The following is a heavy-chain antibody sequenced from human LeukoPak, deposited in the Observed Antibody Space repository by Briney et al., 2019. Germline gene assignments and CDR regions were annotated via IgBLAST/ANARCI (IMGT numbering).Heavy chain of an antibody. J-gene: IGHJ4*02. Sequence: PGGSLRLSCAASGFTFSNYWMSWVRQAPGKGLERVANIKQDGSEKYDVDSVKGRFTISRDNAKNSLYLQMNSLRAEDTAVYFCAREATSSENFDYWGQGTLVTVSS. CDR2: IKQDGSEK. D-gene: IGHD6-6*01. V-gene: IGHV3-7*01. CDR1: GFTFSNYW. CDR3: AREATSSENFDY.